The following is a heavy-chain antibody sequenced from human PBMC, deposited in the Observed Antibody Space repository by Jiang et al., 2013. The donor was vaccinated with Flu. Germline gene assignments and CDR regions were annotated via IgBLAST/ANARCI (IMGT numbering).Heavy chain of an antibody. CDR2: IYYMEH. J-gene: IGHJ6*02. Sequence: EWIGSIYYMEHLLQPSLKSRVTISVDTSKNQFSLKLSSVTAADTAVYYCAGNIAAADTYYYYGMDVWGQGTTVTVSS. CDR3: AGNIAAADTYYYYGMDV. D-gene: IGHD6-13*01. V-gene: IGHV4-39*01.